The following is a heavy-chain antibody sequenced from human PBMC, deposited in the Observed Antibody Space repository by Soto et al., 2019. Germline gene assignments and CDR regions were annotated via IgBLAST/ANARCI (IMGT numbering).Heavy chain of an antibody. CDR1: GFTVSSNY. Sequence: GGSLRLSCAASGFTVSSNYMSWVRQAPGKGLEWVSVIYSGGSTYYADSVKGRFTISRHNSKNTLYLQMNSLRAEDTAVYYCATSNPSGWYPTCFDYWGQGTLVTVSS. D-gene: IGHD6-19*01. J-gene: IGHJ4*02. CDR2: IYSGGST. CDR3: ATSNPSGWYPTCFDY. V-gene: IGHV3-53*04.